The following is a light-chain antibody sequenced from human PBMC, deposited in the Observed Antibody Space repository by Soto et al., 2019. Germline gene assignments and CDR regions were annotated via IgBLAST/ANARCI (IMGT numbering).Light chain of an antibody. CDR3: CSYAGSYTWV. CDR1: SSDVGSRNL. CDR2: EVT. V-gene: IGLV2-23*02. Sequence: QSALTQPASVSGSPGQSITISCTGTSSDVGSRNLVSWYQQHPGKAPKLIIYEVTKWPSGVSNRFSGSKSGNTASLTIFGLQAADEADYYCCSYAGSYTWVFGGGTKLTVL. J-gene: IGLJ3*02.